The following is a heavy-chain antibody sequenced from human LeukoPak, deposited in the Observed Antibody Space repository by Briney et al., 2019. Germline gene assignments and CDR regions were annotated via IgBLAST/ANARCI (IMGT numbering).Heavy chain of an antibody. CDR2: INWNGRAV. Sequence: GGSLRLSCAASGFTFTDYSMHWVRQVPGKGLEWVSTINWNGRAVGYADSVRGRFTLSRDNARNSLYLQMNSLRAEDTAVYYCASGGFLSGELTLSAFDIWGQGTMVTVSS. CDR3: ASGGFLSGELTLSAFDI. V-gene: IGHV3-9*01. J-gene: IGHJ3*02. D-gene: IGHD1-26*01. CDR1: GFTFTDYS.